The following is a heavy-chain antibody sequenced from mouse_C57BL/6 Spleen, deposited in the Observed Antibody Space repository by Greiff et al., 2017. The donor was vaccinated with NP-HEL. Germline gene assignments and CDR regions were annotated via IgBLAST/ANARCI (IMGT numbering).Heavy chain of an antibody. J-gene: IGHJ2*01. CDR2: INPSSGYT. CDR1: GYTFTSYT. D-gene: IGHD1-1*01. Sequence: QVQLQQSGAELARPGASVKMSCKASGYTFTSYTMHWVKQRPGQGLEWIGNINPSSGYTKYNQKFKDKATLTADKSSSTAYMQLSSLTSEDSAVYYCAREGFGSSCHFDYWGQGTTLTVSS. CDR3: AREGFGSSCHFDY. V-gene: IGHV1-4*01.